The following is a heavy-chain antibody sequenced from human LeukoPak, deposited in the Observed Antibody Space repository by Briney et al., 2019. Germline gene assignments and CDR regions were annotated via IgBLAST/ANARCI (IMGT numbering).Heavy chain of an antibody. V-gene: IGHV4-39*07. CDR2: IYYSGST. CDR3: ATDYYGSGSYYKGGMDV. J-gene: IGHJ6*02. CDR1: GGSISSSSYY. Sequence: SETLSLTCTVSGGSISSSSYYWGWIRQPPGKGLEWIGSIYYSGSTYYNPSLKSRVTISVDTSKNQFSLKLSSVTAADTAVYYCATDYYGSGSYYKGGMDVWGQGTTVTVSS. D-gene: IGHD3-10*01.